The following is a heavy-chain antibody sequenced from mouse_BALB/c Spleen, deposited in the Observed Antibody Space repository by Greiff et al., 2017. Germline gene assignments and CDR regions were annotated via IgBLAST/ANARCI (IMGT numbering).Heavy chain of an antibody. CDR1: GYTFTSYW. D-gene: IGHD2-4*01. CDR2: IDTSDSYT. Sequence: QVQLQQSGAELAKPGASVKMSCKASGYTFTSYWMHWVKQRPGQGLEWIGAIDTSDSYTSYNQKFKGKATLTVDESSSTAYMQLSSLTSEDSAVYYCAREMITTRFDYWGQGTTLTVSS. V-gene: IGHV1-69*02. J-gene: IGHJ2*01. CDR3: AREMITTRFDY.